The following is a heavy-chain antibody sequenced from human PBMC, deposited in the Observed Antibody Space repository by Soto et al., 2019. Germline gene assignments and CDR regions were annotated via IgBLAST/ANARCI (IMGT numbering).Heavy chain of an antibody. D-gene: IGHD1-26*01. CDR3: ARDDEGGSDCDLGY. CDR2: ILSDGSNK. CDR1: GFTLSSHA. J-gene: IGHJ4*02. Sequence: QVQLVESGGGVVQPGRSLRLSCAVSGFTLSSHAMHWVRQAPGKGLESVALILSDGSNKYYADSVNGRFTTSRDNSKNTMYLQMNSLSVEDTAVYYCARDDEGGSDCDLGYWGQGALVTVSS. V-gene: IGHV3-30-3*01.